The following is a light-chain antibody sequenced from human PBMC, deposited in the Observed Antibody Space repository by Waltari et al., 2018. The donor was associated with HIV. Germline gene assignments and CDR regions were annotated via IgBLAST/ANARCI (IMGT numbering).Light chain of an antibody. CDR3: QSYDSSLSGWV. V-gene: IGLV1-40*01. CDR2: GNI. CDR1: SSNIGANYD. Sequence: QSVLTQPPSVSGAQGKRVTIPSPGSSSNIGANYDEHGYQNLPGTPPKLLIYGNIYRPSGFPDRFSASKSVTSASRAITGRQADDEADYYGQSYDSSLSGWVFGGGTKLTV. J-gene: IGLJ3*02.